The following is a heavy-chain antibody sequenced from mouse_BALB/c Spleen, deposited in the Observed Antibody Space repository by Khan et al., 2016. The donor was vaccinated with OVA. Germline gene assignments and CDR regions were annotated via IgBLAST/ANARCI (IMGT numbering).Heavy chain of an antibody. CDR2: FNPSTDYA. V-gene: IGHV1-7*01. D-gene: IGHD1-1*01. Sequence: QVQLKQSGAELATPGASVKMSCKASGYTFSTYWIHWVQQRPGQGLEWIGYFNPSTDYADFNPKFNAKATLTADKSSRTAFMQLISLTSEYSAIYYCTRLGSYYGSTFVFWGQGTTLTVSS. CDR1: GYTFSTYW. J-gene: IGHJ2*01. CDR3: TRLGSYYGSTFVF.